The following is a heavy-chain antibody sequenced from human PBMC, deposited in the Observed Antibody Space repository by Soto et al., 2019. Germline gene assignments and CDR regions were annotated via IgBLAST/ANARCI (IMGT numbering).Heavy chain of an antibody. D-gene: IGHD5-18*01. Sequence: QLQLQESGPGLVKPSETLSLTCTVSGGSISSSSYYWGWIRQPPGKGLEWIGSIYYSGSTYYNPSLNSRVTISVDTSKNQFSLKLSSVTAADTAVYYCARHGSDGYSYGTPLGGFDPWGQGTLVTVSS. CDR3: ARHGSDGYSYGTPLGGFDP. V-gene: IGHV4-39*01. CDR1: GGSISSSSYY. CDR2: IYYSGST. J-gene: IGHJ5*02.